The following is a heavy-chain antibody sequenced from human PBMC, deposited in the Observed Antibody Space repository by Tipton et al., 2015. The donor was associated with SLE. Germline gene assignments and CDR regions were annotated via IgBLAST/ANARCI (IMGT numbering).Heavy chain of an antibody. CDR2: ISDSGGST. CDR1: GFTFSNYA. J-gene: IGHJ3*02. Sequence: SLRLSCAASGFTFSNYAMSWVRQAPGKGLEWVSGISDSGGSTFYADSVKGRFTISRDNSKNTLHLQMNSLRAEDTAVYYCAKHLAAETFHAFDIWGQGTMVTVSS. V-gene: IGHV3-23*01. CDR3: AKHLAAETFHAFDI. D-gene: IGHD6-13*01.